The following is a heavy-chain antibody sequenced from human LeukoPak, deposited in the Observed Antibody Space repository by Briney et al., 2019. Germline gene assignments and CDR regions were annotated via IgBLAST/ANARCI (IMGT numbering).Heavy chain of an antibody. Sequence: ASVNVSCKASGYTFTSYGISWVRQAPGQGREWMGWINAYKGNTNYAQKIQGRVTMTTDTSTSTAYMELRSMRSDYTAVYYCARDPYCSGGSCYAYNWFDPWGQGTLVTVSS. CDR2: INAYKGNT. CDR3: ARDPYCSGGSCYAYNWFDP. J-gene: IGHJ5*02. V-gene: IGHV1-18*01. D-gene: IGHD2-15*01. CDR1: GYTFTSYG.